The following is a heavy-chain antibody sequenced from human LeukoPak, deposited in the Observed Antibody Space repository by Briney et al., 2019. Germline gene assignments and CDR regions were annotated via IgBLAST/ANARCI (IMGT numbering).Heavy chain of an antibody. J-gene: IGHJ4*02. Sequence: GGSLRLSCVASGFTFSDYWMSWVRRAPGKGLEWVANIKYDGIDKQYVDSIKGRFTISRDNAKNTLYLQMDSLRVDDTAIYYCARFSRVQSSFWGQGTLVTVSS. V-gene: IGHV3-7*01. D-gene: IGHD4/OR15-4a*01. CDR3: ARFSRVQSSF. CDR2: IKYDGIDK. CDR1: GFTFSDYW.